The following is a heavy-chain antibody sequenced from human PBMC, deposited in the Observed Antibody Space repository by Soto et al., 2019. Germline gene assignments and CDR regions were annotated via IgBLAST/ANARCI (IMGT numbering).Heavy chain of an antibody. CDR2: IYPGDSDT. CDR1: GYSFTSYW. J-gene: IGHJ4*02. Sequence: GESLKISCKGSGYSFTSYWIGWVPQMPGKGLEWMGIIYPGDSDTRYSPSLKSRVTISVDRSKNQFSLKLSSVTAADTAVYYCARHFSVDYFDYWGQGALVTVSS. CDR3: ARHFSVDYFDY. V-gene: IGHV5-51*01.